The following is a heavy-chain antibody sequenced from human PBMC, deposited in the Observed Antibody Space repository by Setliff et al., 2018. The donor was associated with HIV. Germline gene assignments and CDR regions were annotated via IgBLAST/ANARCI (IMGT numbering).Heavy chain of an antibody. CDR2: INSDGSSP. J-gene: IGHJ4*02. Sequence: GGSLRLSCAASGFAFNNYWMHWVRQVPGKGLMWVSRINSDGSSPTYADSVKGRFTISRDNAKNTLFLEMNSLRAEDTAVYYCAREWLNSGWPFESWGQGTLVTVSS. V-gene: IGHV3-74*01. CDR1: GFAFNNYW. D-gene: IGHD6-19*01. CDR3: AREWLNSGWPFES.